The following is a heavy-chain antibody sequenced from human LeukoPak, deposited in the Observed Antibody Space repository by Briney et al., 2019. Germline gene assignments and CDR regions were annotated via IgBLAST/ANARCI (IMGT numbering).Heavy chain of an antibody. Sequence: SVKVSCKASGGTFSSYAISWVLQAPGQGLEWMGGIIPIFGTANYAQKFQGRVTITTDESTSTAYMELSSLRSEDTAVYYCARSPSRYFDWLFDYFDYWGQGTLVTVSS. CDR1: GGTFSSYA. CDR3: ARSPSRYFDWLFDYFDY. V-gene: IGHV1-69*05. CDR2: IIPIFGTA. J-gene: IGHJ4*02. D-gene: IGHD3-9*01.